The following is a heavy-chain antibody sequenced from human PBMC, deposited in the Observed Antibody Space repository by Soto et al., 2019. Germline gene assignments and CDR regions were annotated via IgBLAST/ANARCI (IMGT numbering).Heavy chain of an antibody. J-gene: IGHJ2*01. CDR2: ISYDGSNK. Sequence: QVQLVESGGGVVQPGRSLRLSCAASGFTFSSYAMHWVRKAPGKGLEWVAVISYDGSNKYYADSVKGRFTISRDNSKNTLYLQMNSLRAEDTAVYYCASSPYGDSTGYFDLWGRGTLVTVSS. D-gene: IGHD4-17*01. CDR3: ASSPYGDSTGYFDL. V-gene: IGHV3-30-3*01. CDR1: GFTFSSYA.